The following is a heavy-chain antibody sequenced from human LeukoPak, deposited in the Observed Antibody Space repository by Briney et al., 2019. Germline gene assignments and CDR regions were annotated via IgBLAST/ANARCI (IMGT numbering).Heavy chain of an antibody. J-gene: IGHJ6*04. CDR2: IYYSGST. CDR3: ARDLGSSTPSDV. D-gene: IGHD1-26*01. CDR1: GGSISSSTYY. Sequence: PSETLSLTCTVSGGSISSSTYYWGWIRQPPGKGLEWIGSIYYSGSTYYNPSLKSRVTMSVDTSKNQFSLKLSSVTAADTAVYYCARDLGSSTPSDVWGRGTTVTVSS. V-gene: IGHV4-39*07.